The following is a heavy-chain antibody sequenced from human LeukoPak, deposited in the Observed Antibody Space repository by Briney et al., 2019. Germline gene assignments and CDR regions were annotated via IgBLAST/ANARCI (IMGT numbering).Heavy chain of an antibody. D-gene: IGHD6-19*01. CDR1: GFTFSSYA. CDR2: ISASGGST. J-gene: IGHJ4*02. V-gene: IGHV3-23*01. Sequence: PGGSLRVSCAASGFTFSSYAMSWVRQAPGKGLEWVSGISASGGSTYYADSVKGRFTISRDNSKSTLYLQMNSLRAEDTAVYYCAKESRAVAAYYFDYWGQRTLVTVSS. CDR3: AKESRAVAAYYFDY.